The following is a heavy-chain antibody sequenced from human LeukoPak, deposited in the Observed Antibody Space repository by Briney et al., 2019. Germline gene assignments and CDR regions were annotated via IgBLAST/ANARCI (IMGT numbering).Heavy chain of an antibody. D-gene: IGHD2/OR15-2a*01. Sequence: SETLSLTCAVYGGSFSGYYWIWIRQPPGKGLEWIGEINHSGSTNYNPSLKSRVTISVDTSKNQFSLKLSSVTAADTAVYYCARFYGGLNDYWGQGTLVTAFS. CDR1: GGSFSGYY. CDR3: ARFYGGLNDY. V-gene: IGHV4-34*01. CDR2: INHSGST. J-gene: IGHJ4*02.